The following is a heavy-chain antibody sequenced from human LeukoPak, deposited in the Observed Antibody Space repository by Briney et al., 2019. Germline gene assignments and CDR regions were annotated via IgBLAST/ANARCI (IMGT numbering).Heavy chain of an antibody. CDR1: GYTFTGYY. Sequence: ASVKVSCTASGYTFTGYYMHWVRQAPGQGLEWMGWINPNSGGTNYAQKFQGRVTMTRDTSISTAYMELSRLRSDDTAVYYCARVDDILTYYGMDVWGQGTTVTISS. CDR2: INPNSGGT. D-gene: IGHD3-9*01. V-gene: IGHV1-2*02. CDR3: ARVDDILTYYGMDV. J-gene: IGHJ6*02.